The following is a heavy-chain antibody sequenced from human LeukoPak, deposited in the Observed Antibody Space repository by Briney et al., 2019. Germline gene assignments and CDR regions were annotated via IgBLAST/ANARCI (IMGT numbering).Heavy chain of an antibody. D-gene: IGHD3-22*01. J-gene: IGHJ4*02. CDR2: IYDSGSS. CDR3: ARLESGVLGDPYYYDSTGYYYRGYFDS. V-gene: IGHV4-59*08. CDR1: GGSISSYY. Sequence: SETLSLTCTVSGGSISSYYWSWIRQSPGKGLEWIGYIYDSGSSKYNPSLKSRVTMSPDMSKNPFSLKLSSVTAADTAVYYCARLESGVLGDPYYYDSTGYYYRGYFDSWGQGTLVTVSS.